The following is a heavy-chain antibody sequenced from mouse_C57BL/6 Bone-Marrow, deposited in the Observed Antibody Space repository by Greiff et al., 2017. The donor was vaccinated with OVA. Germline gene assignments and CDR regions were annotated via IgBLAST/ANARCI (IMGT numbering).Heavy chain of an antibody. V-gene: IGHV1-39*01. Sequence: VQLKESGPELVKPGASVKISCKASGYSFTDYNMNWVKQSTGKSLEWIGVINPNYGTTSYNQKFKGKATLTVDQSSSTAYMQLNSLKSEDSAVYYCAHYYGSSPFAYWGQGTLVTVSA. D-gene: IGHD1-1*01. J-gene: IGHJ3*01. CDR1: GYSFTDYN. CDR2: INPNYGTT. CDR3: AHYYGSSPFAY.